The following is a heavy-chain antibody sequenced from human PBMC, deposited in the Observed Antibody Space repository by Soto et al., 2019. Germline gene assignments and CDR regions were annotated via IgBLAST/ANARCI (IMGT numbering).Heavy chain of an antibody. Sequence: QVQLVESGGGVVQPGRSLRLSCAASGFTFSSYAMHWVRQAPGKGLEWVAVISYDGSNKYYADSVKGRFTISRDNSKNTLYLKMNSLRAEDTAVYYCARSISGGYFDYWGQGTLVTVSS. V-gene: IGHV3-30-3*01. CDR2: ISYDGSNK. J-gene: IGHJ4*02. CDR1: GFTFSSYA. CDR3: ARSISGGYFDY. D-gene: IGHD3-9*01.